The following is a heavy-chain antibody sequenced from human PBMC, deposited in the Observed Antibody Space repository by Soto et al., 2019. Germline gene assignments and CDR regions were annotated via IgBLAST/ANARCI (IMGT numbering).Heavy chain of an antibody. CDR1: GGSIGSYY. Sequence: SETLSLTCTVSGGSIGSYYWSWIRQPPGKGLEWIGYVYYTASTTSYNPSLESRVTISVDTSKNHLSLKLSSVTAADTAVYYCGRQPGHCGSTTCFGYYSVDVWGQGTTVTVSS. D-gene: IGHD2-2*01. J-gene: IGHJ6*02. CDR3: GRQPGHCGSTTCFGYYSVDV. V-gene: IGHV4-59*08. CDR2: VYYTASTT.